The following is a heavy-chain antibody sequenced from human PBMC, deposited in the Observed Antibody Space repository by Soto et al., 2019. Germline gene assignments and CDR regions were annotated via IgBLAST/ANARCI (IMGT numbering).Heavy chain of an antibody. V-gene: IGHV4-30-2*01. CDR1: GGSISSGGYS. J-gene: IGHJ5*02. Sequence: SETLSLTCAVSGGSISSGGYSGSWIRQPPGKGLEWIGYIYHSGSTYYNPSLKSRVTISVDRSKNQFSLKLSSVTAADTAVYYCARGWSSSGWTLNWFDPWGQGTLVTVSS. D-gene: IGHD6-19*01. CDR2: IYHSGST. CDR3: ARGWSSSGWTLNWFDP.